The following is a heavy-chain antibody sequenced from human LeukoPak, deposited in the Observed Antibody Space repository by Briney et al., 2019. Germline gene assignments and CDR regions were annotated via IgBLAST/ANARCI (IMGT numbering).Heavy chain of an antibody. D-gene: IGHD4-17*01. J-gene: IGHJ2*01. CDR1: GYTFTSYA. CDR2: INTNTGNP. CDR3: ARESVGVTTFDWYFDL. V-gene: IGHV7-4-1*02. Sequence: ASVKVSCKASGYTFTSYAMNWVRQAPGQGLEWMGWINTNTGNPTYAQGFTGRFVFSLDSSVSTAYLQISSLKAEDTAVYYCARESVGVTTFDWYFDLWGRGTLVTVSS.